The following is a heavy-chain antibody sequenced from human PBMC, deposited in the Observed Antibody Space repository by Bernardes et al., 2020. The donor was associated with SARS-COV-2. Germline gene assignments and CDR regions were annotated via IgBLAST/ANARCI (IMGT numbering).Heavy chain of an antibody. J-gene: IGHJ3*02. CDR2: IYSGGST. CDR1: GFTVSSNY. Sequence: GGSLRLSCAASGFTVSSNYMSWVRQAPGKGLEWVSVIYSGGSTYYADSVKGRFTISRHNSKNTLYLQMNSLRAEDTAVYYCASEIVVVPAAIRGYDAFDIWGQGTMVTVSS. CDR3: ASEIVVVPAAIRGYDAFDI. V-gene: IGHV3-53*04. D-gene: IGHD2-2*02.